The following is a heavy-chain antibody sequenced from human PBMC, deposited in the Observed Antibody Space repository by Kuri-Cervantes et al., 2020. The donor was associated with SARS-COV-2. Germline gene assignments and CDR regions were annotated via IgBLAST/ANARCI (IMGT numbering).Heavy chain of an antibody. V-gene: IGHV5-51*01. CDR3: ARHRVHVYFDY. D-gene: IGHD1-1*01. Sequence: GESLKISCKGSGYSFTSYWIGWVRQMPGKGLEWMGIIYPGDSDTRYSPSFQGQVTISADKSISTAYLQWSSLKASDAAVYYCARHRVHVYFDYWGQGTLVTVSS. CDR1: GYSFTSYW. J-gene: IGHJ4*02. CDR2: IYPGDSDT.